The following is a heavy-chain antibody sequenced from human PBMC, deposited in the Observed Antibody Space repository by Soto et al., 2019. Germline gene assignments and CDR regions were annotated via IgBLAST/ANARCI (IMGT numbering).Heavy chain of an antibody. CDR3: VKDAIPRNELWDYCGY. D-gene: IGHD1-1*01. V-gene: IGHV3-23*01. J-gene: IGHJ4*02. CDR1: GFIFNHYA. Sequence: VQLLESGGNLVQPGGSLRLSCAASGFIFNHYAMSWVRQAPGKGLELVSGIGGGGDDTSHADSGKGRFTISRDNSKNSRDLQTNSLCEAGTAVYYCVKDAIPRNELWDYCGYGGQGTLVTV. CDR2: IGGGGDDT.